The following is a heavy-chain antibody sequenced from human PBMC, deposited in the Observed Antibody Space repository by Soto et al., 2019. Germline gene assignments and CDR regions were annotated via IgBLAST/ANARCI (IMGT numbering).Heavy chain of an antibody. CDR1: GGTFSSYA. D-gene: IGHD2-21*01. V-gene: IGHV1-69*06. J-gene: IGHJ6*02. Sequence: QVQLVQSGAEVKKPGSSVKVSCKASGGTFSSYAISWVRQAPGQGLEWMGGIIPNFGTANYAQKFQGRVTITADKSTSTAYMDLSSLRSDDTDVYYCSRAPHPHIVVVIVFEDYYHGMDVWGQGTTITVSS. CDR3: SRAPHPHIVVVIVFEDYYHGMDV. CDR2: IIPNFGTA.